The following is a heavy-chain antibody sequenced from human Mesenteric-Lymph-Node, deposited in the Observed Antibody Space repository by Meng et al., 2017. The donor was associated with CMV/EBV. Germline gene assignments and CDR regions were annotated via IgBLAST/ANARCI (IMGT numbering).Heavy chain of an antibody. CDR1: GGSVNSTTYY. D-gene: IGHD2-8*01. J-gene: IGHJ5*02. CDR2: VYYGGST. CDR3: ARQSNGVAPTIRWFDP. Sequence: SETLSLTCTVSGGSVNSTTYYWGWIRQPPGKGLEWIGRVYYGGSTFYHPSFKSRATISADTSKDQFSLRLSSVTAADTAVYYCARQSNGVAPTIRWFDPWGQGTLVTVS. V-gene: IGHV4-39*01.